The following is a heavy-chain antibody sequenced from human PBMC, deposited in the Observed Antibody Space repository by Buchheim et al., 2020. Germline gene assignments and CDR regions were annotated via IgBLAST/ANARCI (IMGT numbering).Heavy chain of an antibody. V-gene: IGHV4-39*01. Sequence: QLQLQESGPGLVKPSETLSLTCTVSGGSISSSSYYWGWIRQPPGKGLEWIGSIYYSGSTSYNPSLKSRVTISVDTSKNQFSLKLSSVTAADTAVYYCASYVDYVWGSYRHFDYWGQGTL. CDR3: ASYVDYVWGSYRHFDY. J-gene: IGHJ4*02. D-gene: IGHD3-16*02. CDR2: IYYSGST. CDR1: GGSISSSSYY.